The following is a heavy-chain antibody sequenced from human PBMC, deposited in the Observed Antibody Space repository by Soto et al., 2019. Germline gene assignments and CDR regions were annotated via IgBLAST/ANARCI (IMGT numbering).Heavy chain of an antibody. Sequence: GGSLRLSCAASGFTFSSYAMSWVRQAPGKGLEWVSAISGSGGSTYYADSVKGRFTISRDNSKNTLYLQMNSLRAEDTAVYYCAKDPAVVVVPAAMRPLFDYWGQGTLVTVSS. D-gene: IGHD2-2*01. CDR2: ISGSGGST. CDR3: AKDPAVVVVPAAMRPLFDY. CDR1: GFTFSSYA. J-gene: IGHJ4*02. V-gene: IGHV3-23*01.